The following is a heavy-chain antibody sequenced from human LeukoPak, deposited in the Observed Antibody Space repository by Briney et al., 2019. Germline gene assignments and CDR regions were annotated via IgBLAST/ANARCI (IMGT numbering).Heavy chain of an antibody. D-gene: IGHD1-26*01. CDR2: ISYDGSTK. CDR3: ATDSSVWVVGAISFFDY. Sequence: GGSLRLSCAASGFTFSSYAMSWVRQAPGKGLEWVAAISYDGSTKYYADSVKGRFTSSRDNSKNTLYLQMNSLRPEDTAVYYCATDSSVWVVGAISFFDYWGQGTLVTVSS. J-gene: IGHJ4*02. CDR1: GFTFSSYA. V-gene: IGHV3-30*03.